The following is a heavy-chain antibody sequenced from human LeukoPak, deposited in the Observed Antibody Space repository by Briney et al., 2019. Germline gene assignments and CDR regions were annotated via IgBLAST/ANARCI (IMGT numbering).Heavy chain of an antibody. CDR2: IYHSGST. J-gene: IGHJ3*02. Sequence: SETLSLTCTVSGYSISSGYYWGWIRQPPGKGLEWIGSIYHSGSTYYNPSLKSRVTISVDTSKNQFSLKLSSVTAADTAVYYCARHSGLDAFDIWGQGTMVTVSS. CDR1: GYSISSGYY. D-gene: IGHD5-12*01. CDR3: ARHSGLDAFDI. V-gene: IGHV4-38-2*02.